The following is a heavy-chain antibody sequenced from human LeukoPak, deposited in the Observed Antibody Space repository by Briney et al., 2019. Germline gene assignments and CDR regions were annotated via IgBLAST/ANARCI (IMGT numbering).Heavy chain of an antibody. CDR3: ARETKIDY. CDR1: GFTFSIYG. Sequence: GGSLRLSCAASGFTFSIYGMHWVRQAPGKGLEWVAVISFDGNNTYFADSVKGRFTISRDNSKNTLYLQMNSLRVEDTALYYCARETKIDYWGQGALVTVSS. D-gene: IGHD1-7*01. CDR2: ISFDGNNT. V-gene: IGHV3-30*03. J-gene: IGHJ4*02.